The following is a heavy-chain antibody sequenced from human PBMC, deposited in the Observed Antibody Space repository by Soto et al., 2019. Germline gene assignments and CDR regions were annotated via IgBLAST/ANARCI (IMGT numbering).Heavy chain of an antibody. J-gene: IGHJ4*02. CDR3: ARDSMEWLSCIDY. CDR2: ISAYNGNT. CDR1: GYTFTSYG. Sequence: QVQLVQSGAEVKKPGASVKVSCKASGYTFTSYGISWLRQAPGQGLEWMGWISAYNGNTNYAQKLQGRVTLNTDTPTSTAYRYLKSLRSDDKAVYYCARDSMEWLSCIDYWCQGTMVTVAS. D-gene: IGHD3-3*01. V-gene: IGHV1-18*01.